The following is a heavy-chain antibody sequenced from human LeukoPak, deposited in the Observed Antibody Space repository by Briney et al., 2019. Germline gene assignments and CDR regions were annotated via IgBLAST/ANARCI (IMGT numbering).Heavy chain of an antibody. V-gene: IGHV4-38-2*02. CDR1: GGSISSYY. D-gene: IGHD2-15*01. CDR2: IYHSGST. J-gene: IGHJ4*02. CDR3: ARDIRHCSGGSCYLNYFDY. Sequence: SETLSLTCNVSGGSISSYYWTWVRQPPGKGLEWIGSIYHSGSTYYNPSLKSRVTISVHTSKNQFSLKLSSVTAADTAVYYCARDIRHCSGGSCYLNYFDYWGQGTLVTVSS.